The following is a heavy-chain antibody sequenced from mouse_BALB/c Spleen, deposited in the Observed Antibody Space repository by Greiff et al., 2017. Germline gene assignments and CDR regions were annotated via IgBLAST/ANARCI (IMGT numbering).Heavy chain of an antibody. V-gene: IGHV1S81*02. J-gene: IGHJ3*01. CDR2: INPSNGGT. D-gene: IGHD2-2*01. CDR1: GYTFTSYY. Sequence: VQLQQPGAELVKPGASVKLSCKASGYTFTSYYMYWVKQRPGQGLEWIGGINPSNGGTNFNEKFKSKATLTVDKSSSTAYMQLSSLTSEDSAVYYCTRYGYGTFAYWGQGTLVTVSA. CDR3: TRYGYGTFAY.